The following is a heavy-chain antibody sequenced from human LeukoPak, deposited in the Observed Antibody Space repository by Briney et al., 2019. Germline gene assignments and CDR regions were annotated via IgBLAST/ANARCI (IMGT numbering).Heavy chain of an antibody. J-gene: IGHJ5*02. V-gene: IGHV3-21*01. CDR1: GFTFSSYS. D-gene: IGHD1-1*01. CDR2: ISSSSSYI. Sequence: PGGSLRLSCAASGFTFSSYSMNWVRQAPGKGLEWVSSISSSSSYIYYADSVKGRFTISRDNAKNSLYLQMNSLRAEDTAVYYCARAAGRYAQYNWFDPWDQGTLVTVSS. CDR3: ARAAGRYAQYNWFDP.